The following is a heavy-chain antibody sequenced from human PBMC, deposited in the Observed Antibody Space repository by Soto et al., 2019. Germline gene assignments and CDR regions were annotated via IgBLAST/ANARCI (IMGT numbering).Heavy chain of an antibody. CDR2: IKQDGTEK. V-gene: IGHV3-7*03. D-gene: IGHD3-3*01. CDR3: ARDKYYDFWIGYSNYYFDY. CDR1: GFAFSSYW. J-gene: IGHJ4*02. Sequence: GGSLRLSCAASGFAFSSYWMSWVRQAPGKGLAWVADIKQDGTEKYYVDSVKGRFTISRDNAKNSLYLQMNSLRAEDTAVYYCARDKYYDFWIGYSNYYFDYWGQGALVTVSS.